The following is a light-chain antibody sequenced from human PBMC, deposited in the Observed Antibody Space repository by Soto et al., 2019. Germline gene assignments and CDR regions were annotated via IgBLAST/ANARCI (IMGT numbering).Light chain of an antibody. V-gene: IGLV6-57*01. CDR1: SGNIASNY. CDR3: QSYQNNIVV. CDR2: DDK. Sequence: NFMLTQPPSVSASPGKTVTISCTRTSGNIASNYVQWYQQRPGSSPLTVIFDDKRRPSGVSPRFSGSIDTSSNSASLTISELKTEDEADYYCQSYQNNIVVFGGGTKLTVL. J-gene: IGLJ2*01.